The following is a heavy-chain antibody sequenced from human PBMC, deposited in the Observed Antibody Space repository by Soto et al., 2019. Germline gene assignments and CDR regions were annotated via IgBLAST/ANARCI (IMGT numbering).Heavy chain of an antibody. CDR1: GFTFSNAC. D-gene: IGHD3-3*01. Sequence: GGSLRLSCAASGFTFSNACMNWVRQAPGKGLEWVGLIKSKTDGGTTDYAAPVKGRFTISRDDSKNTLYLKMKSMKNEETAVYYCTISYDFWSGYYPYYYKYGRDVWGQGTTVTVSS. J-gene: IGHJ6*02. CDR2: IKSKTDGGTT. CDR3: TISYDFWSGYYPYYYKYGRDV. V-gene: IGHV3-15*07.